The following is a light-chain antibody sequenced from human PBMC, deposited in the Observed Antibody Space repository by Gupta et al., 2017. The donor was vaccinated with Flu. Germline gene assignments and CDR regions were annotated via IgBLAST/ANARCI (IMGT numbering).Light chain of an antibody. V-gene: IGKV1-5*03. Sequence: PSTLSAPVGGRVTITCRASPSISSWLAWYQHKPGKGPKLLIYLASSLHDGVSSRFSGSGSGTEFTLTISRLQPDDAATYYCHQDSSSPITFGQGTQLEIK. CDR1: PSISSW. J-gene: IGKJ5*01. CDR2: LAS. CDR3: HQDSSSPIT.